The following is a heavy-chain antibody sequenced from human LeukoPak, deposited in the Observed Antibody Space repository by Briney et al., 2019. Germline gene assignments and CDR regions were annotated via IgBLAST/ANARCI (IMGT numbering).Heavy chain of an antibody. CDR2: VSGGGGTT. CDR3: AKDMGYCSSATCYGLDY. Sequence: GGSLRLSCAASGFIFSSYAMSWVRQAPGKGLEWVSTVSGGGGTTYYADSVKGRFTISRDNSKNTLFLQVNSLRAEDTAIYYCAKDMGYCSSATCYGLDYWGQGTLATVSS. V-gene: IGHV3-23*01. CDR1: GFIFSSYA. D-gene: IGHD2-2*01. J-gene: IGHJ4*02.